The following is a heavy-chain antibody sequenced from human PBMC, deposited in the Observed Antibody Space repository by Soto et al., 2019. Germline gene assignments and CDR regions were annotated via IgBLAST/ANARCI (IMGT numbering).Heavy chain of an antibody. J-gene: IGHJ6*02. CDR1: GGSISSGDYY. D-gene: IGHD5-18*01. CDR2: IYYSGST. Sequence: SETLSLTCTVSGGSISSGDYYWSWIRQPPGKGLEWIGYIYYSGSTYYNPSLKSRVTISVDTSKNQFSLKLSSVTAADTAVYYCARGFGRDTAMAREGYYYYYGMDVWGQGTTVTVSS. CDR3: ARGFGRDTAMAREGYYYYYGMDV. V-gene: IGHV4-30-4*01.